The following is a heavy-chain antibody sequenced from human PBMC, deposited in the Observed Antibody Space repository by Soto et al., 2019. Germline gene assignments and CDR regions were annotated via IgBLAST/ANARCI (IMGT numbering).Heavy chain of an antibody. D-gene: IGHD3-3*01. J-gene: IGHJ6*02. CDR2: GKSTGGT. CDR1: GGSITSGGYF. Sequence: PSETLSLTCTVSGGSITSGGYFWDWIRQPPGKGLEWIGTGKSTGGTYYSPSLRSSVTISVDTSKNLFSLKTTSASATDTAVYFCAKREDSSRFGGLDIWGQGTAVTVSS. CDR3: AKREDSSRFGGLDI. V-gene: IGHV4-39*01.